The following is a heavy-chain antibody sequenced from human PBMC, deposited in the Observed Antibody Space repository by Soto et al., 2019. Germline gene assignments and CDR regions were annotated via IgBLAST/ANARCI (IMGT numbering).Heavy chain of an antibody. D-gene: IGHD1-7*01. Sequence: SETLSLTYAVYGGSFSGYYWSWIRQPPGKGLEWIGEINHSGSTNYNPSLKSRVTISVDTSKNQFSLKLSSVTAADTAVYYCARGGITGTTYWFDPWGQGTLVTVSS. CDR3: ARGGITGTTYWFDP. J-gene: IGHJ5*02. V-gene: IGHV4-34*01. CDR2: INHSGST. CDR1: GGSFSGYY.